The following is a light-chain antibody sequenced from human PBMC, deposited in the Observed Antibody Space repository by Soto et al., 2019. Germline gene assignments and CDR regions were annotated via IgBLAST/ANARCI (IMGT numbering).Light chain of an antibody. CDR2: EVT. CDR1: SSDVGGYNF. V-gene: IGLV2-8*01. CDR3: SSYSGTNNYV. Sequence: QSALTQPPSASGSPGQSVTISCTGTSSDVGGYNFVSWYQQHPGKAPKLIIYEVTKRPSGVRDRFSGSKSGNTASLTVSGFQSEDEADYCCSSYSGTNNYVFGTGTKLTVL. J-gene: IGLJ1*01.